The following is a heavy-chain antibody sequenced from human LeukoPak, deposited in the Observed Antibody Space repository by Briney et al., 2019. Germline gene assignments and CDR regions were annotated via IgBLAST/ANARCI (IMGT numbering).Heavy chain of an antibody. J-gene: IGHJ3*01. CDR3: AKEMATIRAFDF. D-gene: IGHD5-24*01. V-gene: IGHV3-48*03. CDR1: GFTFSSYE. Sequence: GGSLRLSCAASGFTFSSYEMNWVRQAPGKGLEWVSYISSSGSTIYYADSVKGRFTISRDNAKNSLYLQMNSLRAEDTAVYYCAKEMATIRAFDFWGQGTMVTVSS. CDR2: ISSSGSTI.